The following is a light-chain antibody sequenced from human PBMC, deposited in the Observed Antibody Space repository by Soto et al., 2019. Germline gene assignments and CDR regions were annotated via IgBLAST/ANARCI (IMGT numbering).Light chain of an antibody. Sequence: QSVLTQPASVSGSPGQSITISCTGTTSDVGLYNYVSWYQQHPGKAPKLMISEVSNRPSGVSNRFSGSKSGNTASLTISGLQAEDEADYYCSSYISSSTLVFGTGTKLTVL. CDR2: EVS. CDR1: TSDVGLYNY. V-gene: IGLV2-14*01. J-gene: IGLJ1*01. CDR3: SSYISSSTLV.